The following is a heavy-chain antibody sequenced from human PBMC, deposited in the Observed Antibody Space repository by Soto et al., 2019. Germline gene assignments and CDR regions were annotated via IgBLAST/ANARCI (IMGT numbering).Heavy chain of an antibody. D-gene: IGHD4-17*01. CDR2: IIPILGIA. Sequence: GASVKVSCKASGGTFSSYTISWVRQAPGQGLEWMGRIIPILGIANYAQKFQGRVTITADKSTSTAYMELSSLRSEDTAVYYCARGLNDYDDPDAFDIWGQGTMVTVSS. J-gene: IGHJ3*02. V-gene: IGHV1-69*02. CDR1: GGTFSSYT. CDR3: ARGLNDYDDPDAFDI.